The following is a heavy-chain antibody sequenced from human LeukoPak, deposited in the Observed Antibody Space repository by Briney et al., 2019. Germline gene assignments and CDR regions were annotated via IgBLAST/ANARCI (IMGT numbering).Heavy chain of an antibody. Sequence: SVKVSCKASGGTFSSYAISWVRQAPGQGLEWMGGIIPIFGTANYAQKFQGRVTITTDESTSTAYMELSSLRSEDTAVYYCARGPEGGYSYGFHYFDYWGQGTLVTVSS. CDR1: GGTFSSYA. CDR3: ARGPEGGYSYGFHYFDY. J-gene: IGHJ4*02. CDR2: IIPIFGTA. D-gene: IGHD5-18*01. V-gene: IGHV1-69*05.